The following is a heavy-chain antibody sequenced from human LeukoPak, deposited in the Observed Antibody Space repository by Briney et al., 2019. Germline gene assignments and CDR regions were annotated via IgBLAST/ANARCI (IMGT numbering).Heavy chain of an antibody. CDR1: GGSISSGGYY. J-gene: IGHJ4*02. D-gene: IGHD4-17*01. Sequence: SETLSLTCTVSGGSISSGGYYWSWIRQHPGKGLEWIGYIYYSGSTYYNPSLKSRVTISVDTSKNQFSLKLSSVTAADTAVYCCARSDYGDYPLDYWGQGTLVTLSS. V-gene: IGHV4-31*03. CDR3: ARSDYGDYPLDY. CDR2: IYYSGST.